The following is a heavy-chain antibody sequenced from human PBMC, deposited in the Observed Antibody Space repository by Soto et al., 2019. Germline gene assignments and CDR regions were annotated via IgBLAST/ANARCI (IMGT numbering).Heavy chain of an antibody. Sequence: PGGSLRLSCGASGFTFNSYVMSWVRQAPGKGLEWVSAISGSGGSTYYADSVKGRFTISRDNSKNTLYLQMNSLRAEDTAVYYCAKDSPRIAEAGKFFDYWGQGTRVTVSS. D-gene: IGHD6-13*01. CDR1: GFTFNSYV. CDR2: ISGSGGST. CDR3: AKDSPRIAEAGKFFDY. J-gene: IGHJ4*02. V-gene: IGHV3-23*01.